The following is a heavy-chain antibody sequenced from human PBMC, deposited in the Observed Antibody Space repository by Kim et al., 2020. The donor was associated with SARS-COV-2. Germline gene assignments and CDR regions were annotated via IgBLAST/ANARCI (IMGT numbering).Heavy chain of an antibody. V-gene: IGHV4-38-2*02. CDR1: GYSISSGYY. Sequence: SETLSLTCTVSGYSISSGYYWGWIRQPPGKGLEWIGSIYHSGSTYYNPSLKSRVTISVDTSKNQFSLQLSSVTAADTAVYYCATPPYCSGADCYTGDYWG. CDR3: ATPPYCSGADCYTGDY. J-gene: IGHJ4*01. CDR2: IYHSGST. D-gene: IGHD2-15*01.